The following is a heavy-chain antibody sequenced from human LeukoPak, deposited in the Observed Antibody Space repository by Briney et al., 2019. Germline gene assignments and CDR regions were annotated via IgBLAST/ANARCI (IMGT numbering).Heavy chain of an antibody. D-gene: IGHD2-2*01. CDR2: ISQDGSGK. Sequence: GGSLRLSCAASGFTFSSSWMSWVRQASGKGLEWVADISQDGSGKYYVDSVKGRFTISRDNAKNSLYLQMNSPRAEDTAVYYCAKVYCSSSTCYSFFDYWGQGILVTVSS. V-gene: IGHV3-7*01. CDR3: AKVYCSSSTCYSFFDY. CDR1: GFTFSSSW. J-gene: IGHJ4*02.